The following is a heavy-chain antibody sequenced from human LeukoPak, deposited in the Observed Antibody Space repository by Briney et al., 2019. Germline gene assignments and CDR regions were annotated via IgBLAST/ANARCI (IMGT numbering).Heavy chain of an antibody. J-gene: IGHJ4*02. Sequence: GGSLRLSCAASGFTFSSYGMHWVRQAPGKGLEWVAFIRYDGSNKYYADSVKGRFTISRDNSKNTLYLQMNSLRAEDTAVYYCAKLTGDDFWSGYEYYFDYWGQGTLVTVSS. CDR3: AKLTGDDFWSGYEYYFDY. CDR1: GFTFSSYG. CDR2: IRYDGSNK. D-gene: IGHD3-3*01. V-gene: IGHV3-30*02.